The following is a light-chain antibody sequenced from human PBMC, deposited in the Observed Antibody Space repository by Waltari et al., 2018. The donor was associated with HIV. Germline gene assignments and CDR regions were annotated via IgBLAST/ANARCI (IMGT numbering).Light chain of an antibody. Sequence: QSALTQPPSASGSPGQSVTLSCTGTNSDIGTYAYVSWYQQHTGKAPKLVISEVTKRPSGVSDRFSGSKSGNTAFLTVSGLQAEDEADYYCSSFANRDGFYVLFGGGTRLTVL. CDR2: EVT. CDR3: SSFANRDGFYVL. V-gene: IGLV2-8*01. CDR1: NSDIGTYAY. J-gene: IGLJ2*01.